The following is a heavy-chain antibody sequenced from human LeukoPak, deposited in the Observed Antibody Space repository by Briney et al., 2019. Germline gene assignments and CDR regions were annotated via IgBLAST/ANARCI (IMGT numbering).Heavy chain of an antibody. D-gene: IGHD2-2*01. J-gene: IGHJ5*02. Sequence: SETLSLTCTVSADSISSSSYYWGWIRQPPGMGLEWIVTIYYNGITYYNPSLKSRVTISIDTSKNQFSLKLSSVTAADTAVYYCARGGGIVVVPAAIWFDPWGQGTLVTVSS. CDR2: IYYNGIT. V-gene: IGHV4-39*01. CDR1: ADSISSSSYY. CDR3: ARGGGIVVVPAAIWFDP.